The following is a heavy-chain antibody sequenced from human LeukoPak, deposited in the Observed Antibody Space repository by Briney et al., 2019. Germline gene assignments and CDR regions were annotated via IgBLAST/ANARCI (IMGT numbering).Heavy chain of an antibody. V-gene: IGHV4-59*01. CDR2: IYYSGGA. CDR1: GGSIRGYY. CDR3: ARTSHSGNLEY. J-gene: IGHJ4*02. Sequence: PSETLSLTCTVSGGSIRGYYWSLIPQPPRKGLERIGYIYYSGGATTNPSLKSRVTISVDASKNQFSLKLISVTAADTAVYYCARTSHSGNLEYWGQGTLVTVSS. D-gene: IGHD3-10*01.